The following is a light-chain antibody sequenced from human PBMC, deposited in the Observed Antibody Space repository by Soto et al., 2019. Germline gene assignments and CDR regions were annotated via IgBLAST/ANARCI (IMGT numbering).Light chain of an antibody. V-gene: IGKV3-11*01. CDR3: QQRSNWPPLIT. Sequence: EIVMTQSPAILSVSPGERVTLSCRANQSISSNLAWYQQKPGHTPRLLIYGATTRATGIPARFSGSGSGTDFTLTISSLEPEDFAVYYCQQRSNWPPLITFGQGTRLEIK. CDR2: GAT. CDR1: QSISSN. J-gene: IGKJ5*01.